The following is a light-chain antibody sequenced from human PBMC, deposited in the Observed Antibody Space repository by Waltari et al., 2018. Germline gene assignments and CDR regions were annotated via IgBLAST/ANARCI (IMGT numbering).Light chain of an antibody. J-gene: IGKJ1*01. V-gene: IGKV3-15*01. CDR2: EAS. CDR3: QQYNMWPWT. CDR1: QGVRDK. Sequence: EIVMTQSPATLSVSPGERTTLSCRASQGVRDKLAWFHQKPGQSPRLLIYEASARATGVPARFSGSGSETEFTLTITSLQSEDFAVYFCQQYNMWPWTFGQGTKVEIK.